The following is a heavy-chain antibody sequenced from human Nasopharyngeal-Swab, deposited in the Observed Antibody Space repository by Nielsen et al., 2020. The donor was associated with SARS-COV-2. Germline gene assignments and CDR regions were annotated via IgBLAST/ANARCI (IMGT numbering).Heavy chain of an antibody. V-gene: IGHV1-46*01. CDR2: INPSGGCT. J-gene: IGHJ6*02. Sequence: ASVKVSCKASGYTFTSYYMHWVRQAPGQGLEWMGIINPSGGCTIYAQKFQGRATMTRDTSISTAYMELSRLRSDDTAVYYCAREGILRLGELSSHYGMDVWGQGTTVTVSS. D-gene: IGHD3-16*02. CDR3: AREGILRLGELSSHYGMDV. CDR1: GYTFTSYY.